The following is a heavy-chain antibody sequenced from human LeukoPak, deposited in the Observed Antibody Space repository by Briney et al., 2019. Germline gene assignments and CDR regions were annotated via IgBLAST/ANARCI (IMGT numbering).Heavy chain of an antibody. Sequence: GGSLRLSCGVSGTTLSNYGMSWVRQAPGKGLEWVAGISDSGGRTNYADSVKGRFTISRDSPKNTLYLQMNSLRVEDTAVYFCAKRGVVIRVVLVGFHKEAYYFDSWGQGALVTVSS. CDR2: ISDSGGRT. CDR1: GTTLSNYG. D-gene: IGHD3-10*01. J-gene: IGHJ4*02. V-gene: IGHV3-23*01. CDR3: AKRGVVIRVVLVGFHKEAYYFDS.